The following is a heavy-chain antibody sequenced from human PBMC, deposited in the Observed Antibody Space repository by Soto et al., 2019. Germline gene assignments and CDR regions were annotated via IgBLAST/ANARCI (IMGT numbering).Heavy chain of an antibody. D-gene: IGHD6-19*01. CDR3: AHILVAGLGYYFDY. CDR2: IYWDDDK. CDR1: GVSLSRTRMS. V-gene: IGHV2-5*02. J-gene: IGHJ4*02. Sequence: QITLKESGPTPVKPTQTLTLTSTLSGVSLSRTRMSVGWIRQPPGNALEWLALIYWDDDKRYSPFLTSRLTITKDTSRYQVVLTMSNMDPVYTARYYFAHILVAGLGYYFDYWGQGTLVTVSS.